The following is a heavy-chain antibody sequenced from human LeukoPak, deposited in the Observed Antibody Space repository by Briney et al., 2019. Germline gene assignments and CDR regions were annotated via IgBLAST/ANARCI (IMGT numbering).Heavy chain of an antibody. CDR3: ARQNDFRLDY. CDR2: IYPGDSDT. J-gene: IGHJ4*02. CDR1: ACSFSSYW. Sequence: GASLKISCKASACSFSSYWIGWVRQMPGKGLEWMGIIYPGDSDTRYSPSLQGQVTISVDTSIGTAYLQWSSLKASDTAIYYCARQNDFRLDYWGQGTLVTVSS. D-gene: IGHD3-3*01. V-gene: IGHV5-51*01.